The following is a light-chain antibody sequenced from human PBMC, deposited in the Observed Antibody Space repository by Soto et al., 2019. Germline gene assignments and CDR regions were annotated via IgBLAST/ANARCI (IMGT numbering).Light chain of an antibody. V-gene: IGLV2-14*01. Sequence: QSALAQPASVSGSPGQSITISCAGTMRDVGIYNYVSWYQQHPGKVPKLIIYEVTNRPSGVSNRFSGSKSGNTASLTISGLQAEDEADYYCSSYTTSSTRVFGTGTKVTVL. CDR3: SSYTTSSTRV. CDR1: MRDVGIYNY. J-gene: IGLJ1*01. CDR2: EVT.